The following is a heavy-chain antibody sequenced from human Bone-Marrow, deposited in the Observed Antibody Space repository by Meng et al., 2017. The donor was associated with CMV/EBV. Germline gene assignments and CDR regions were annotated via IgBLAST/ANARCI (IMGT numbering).Heavy chain of an antibody. J-gene: IGHJ4*02. CDR1: GYTFTGYY. CDR3: ARGRIPAIPLDY. Sequence: QVQLGQAGAEVQKPGASVKVSCKASGYTFTGYYMHWVRQAPGQGLEWMGWLNPNSGGTNYAQKFQGRVTMTRDTSISTAYMELSRLRSDDTAVYYCARGRIPAIPLDYWGQGTLVTVSS. D-gene: IGHD2-2*01. V-gene: IGHV1-2*02. CDR2: LNPNSGGT.